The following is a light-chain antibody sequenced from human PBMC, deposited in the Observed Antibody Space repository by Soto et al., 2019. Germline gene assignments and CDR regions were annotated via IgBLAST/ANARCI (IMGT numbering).Light chain of an antibody. V-gene: IGKV2D-29*02. CDR3: MQSTQLPPT. J-gene: IGKJ5*01. Sequence: DVVMTQTPLSLSVAPGQPASISFNFSLSLLHITGETFLFWYLQKPGQSPQPLIYEVSTRVSGVPDRFSGSGSGTDFTLEISRVETDDVGIYYCMQSTQLPPTFGQGTRLEIK. CDR1: LSLLHITGETF. CDR2: EVS.